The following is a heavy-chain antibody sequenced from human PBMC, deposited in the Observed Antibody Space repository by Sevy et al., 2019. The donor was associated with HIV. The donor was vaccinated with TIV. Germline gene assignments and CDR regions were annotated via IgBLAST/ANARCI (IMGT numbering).Heavy chain of an antibody. CDR2: INHSGST. J-gene: IGHJ3*02. D-gene: IGHD2-2*01. CDR3: ARHCSMSSCSHAFDI. V-gene: IGHV4-34*01. Sequence: SETLSLTCAVYGGSFSGYYWSWIRQPPGKGLEWVGEINHSGSTNYKPSLKSRVTISVDTSNNQFSLKLSSVTAADTAVYYCARHCSMSSCSHAFDIWGQGTMVTVSS. CDR1: GGSFSGYY.